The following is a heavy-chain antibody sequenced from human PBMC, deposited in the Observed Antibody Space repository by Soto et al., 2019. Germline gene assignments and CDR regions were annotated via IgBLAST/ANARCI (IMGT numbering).Heavy chain of an antibody. D-gene: IGHD1-1*01. J-gene: IGHJ6*03. V-gene: IGHV1-18*01. CDR2: ISAYNGNR. CDR1: GYTFTSYG. Sequence: QVQLVQSGAEVKKPGASVKVSCKASGYTFTSYGISWVRQAPGQGVEWMGWISAYNGNRNYAQKLQGRVTMTTNTSTSTAYMELRSLRSDDTAVYYCARAQGPVQLERPSNYYYYYYMDVWGKGTTVTVSS. CDR3: ARAQGPVQLERPSNYYYYYYMDV.